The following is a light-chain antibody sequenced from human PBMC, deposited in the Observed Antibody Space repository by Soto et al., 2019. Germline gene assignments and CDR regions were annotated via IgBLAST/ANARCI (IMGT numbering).Light chain of an antibody. CDR1: GSDVGTYNF. J-gene: IGLJ1*01. CDR3: SSYTGDRHFYV. V-gene: IGLV2-8*01. Sequence: QSVLTQPPSASGSPGRSVSISCTGTGSDVGTYNFVSWYQQHPGKAPKLLIYEVTKRPSGVPDRFSGSKSGNTASLTVSGLQAEDEAEYFCSSYTGDRHFYVFGTGTKVTVL. CDR2: EVT.